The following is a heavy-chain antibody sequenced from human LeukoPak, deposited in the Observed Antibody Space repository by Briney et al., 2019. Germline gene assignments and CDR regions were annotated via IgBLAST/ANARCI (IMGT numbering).Heavy chain of an antibody. J-gene: IGHJ6*04. CDR2: ISSSGSTI. D-gene: IGHD4-17*01. CDR3: ARPKYDYGDYYGMDV. CDR1: GFTFSSYE. Sequence: GGSLRLSCAASGFTFSSYEMNWVRQAPGKGLEWVSYISSSGSTIYYADSVKGRFTISRDNAKNSLYLQMNSLRAEDTAVYYCARPKYDYGDYYGMDVWAKGTTVTVSS. V-gene: IGHV3-48*03.